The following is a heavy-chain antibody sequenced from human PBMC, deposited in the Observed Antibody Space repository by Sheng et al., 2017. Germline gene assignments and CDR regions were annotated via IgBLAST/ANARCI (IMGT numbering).Heavy chain of an antibody. Sequence: QVQLVQSGAEVKKPGSSVKVSCKASGGTFSSYAISWVRQAPGQGLEWMGGIIPIFGTANYAQKFQGRVTITTDESTSTAYMELSSLRSEDTAVYYCARVAYSSGFNYYYYMDVWGKGTTVTVSS. J-gene: IGHJ6*03. CDR1: GGTFSSYA. CDR2: IIPIFGTA. V-gene: IGHV1-69*05. CDR3: ARVAYSSGFNYYYYMDV. D-gene: IGHD6-19*01.